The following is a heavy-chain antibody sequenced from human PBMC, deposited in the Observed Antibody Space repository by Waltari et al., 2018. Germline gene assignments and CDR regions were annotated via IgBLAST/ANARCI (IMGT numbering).Heavy chain of an antibody. CDR1: GGSISSSNW. CDR2: SYHSGGT. D-gene: IGHD1-1*01. J-gene: IGHJ5*02. CDR3: ASRYPHGGWFDP. V-gene: IGHV4-4*02. Sequence: QVQLQESGPGLVKPSGTLSLTCAVSGGSISSSNWWSWVREPQGKGLEGIGGSYHSGGTNYNPSLQSRVTISVDKPENQFSLKLSSVTAADTAVYYCASRYPHGGWFDPWGQGTLVTVSS.